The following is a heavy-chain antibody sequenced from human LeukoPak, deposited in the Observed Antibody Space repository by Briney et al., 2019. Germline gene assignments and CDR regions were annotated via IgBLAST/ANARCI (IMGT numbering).Heavy chain of an antibody. CDR1: GYSISSGSY. D-gene: IGHD5-18*01. CDR2: IYHSGST. J-gene: IGHJ4*02. Sequence: PSETLSLTCTVTGYSISSGSYWGWIRQPPGKGLVWIGTIYHSGSTYYNPSLKSRVTISVDTSKNQFSLKLSSVTAADTAVYSCARTDTSMDPFDYWGQGTLVTVSS. CDR3: ARTDTSMDPFDY. V-gene: IGHV4-38-2*02.